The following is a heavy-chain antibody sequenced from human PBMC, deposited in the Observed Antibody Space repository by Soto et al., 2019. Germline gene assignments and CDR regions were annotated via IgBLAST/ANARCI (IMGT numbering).Heavy chain of an antibody. Sequence: PSETLSLTCAVYGGSGGSFSGYYWSWIRQPPGKGLEWIGEINHSGSTNYNPSLKSRVTISVDTSKNQFSLKLSSVTAADTAVYYCARHGGYYDTTDYLDTFDIWGQGTVVTVSS. V-gene: IGHV4-34*01. CDR1: GGSGGSFSGYY. CDR2: INHSGST. J-gene: IGHJ3*02. D-gene: IGHD3-22*01. CDR3: ARHGGYYDTTDYLDTFDI.